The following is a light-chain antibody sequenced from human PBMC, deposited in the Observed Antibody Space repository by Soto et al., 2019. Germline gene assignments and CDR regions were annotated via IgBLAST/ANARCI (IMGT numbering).Light chain of an antibody. J-gene: IGKJ5*01. CDR3: QQYTNWPPNT. V-gene: IGKV3-15*01. CDR1: QSVRSS. CDR2: GAS. Sequence: EVVMTQSPATLSVSQGERATLSCWASQSVRSSLAWYQQKPGQAPRLLIYGASTRATGVPARFSGRGSGTEFTLTISSLQSEDLAVYYCQQYTNWPPNTFGQGTRLEIK.